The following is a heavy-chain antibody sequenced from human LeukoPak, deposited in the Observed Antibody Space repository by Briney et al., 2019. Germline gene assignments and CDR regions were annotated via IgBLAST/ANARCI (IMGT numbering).Heavy chain of an antibody. J-gene: IGHJ4*02. CDR3: ARRRGWDFDSSGYDFDY. D-gene: IGHD3-22*01. V-gene: IGHV5-51*01. CDR1: GYSFTGKW. Sequence: GESLKISCKGSGYSFTGKWIAWVRQMPGKGLEWMGIIYPGDSDTKYSPSFQGQITISADKSINTAYLQWSSLKDSDTAIYYCARRRGWDFDSSGYDFDYWGQGTPVTVSS. CDR2: IYPGDSDT.